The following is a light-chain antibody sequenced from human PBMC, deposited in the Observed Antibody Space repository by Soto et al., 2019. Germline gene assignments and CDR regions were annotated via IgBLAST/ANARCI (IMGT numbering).Light chain of an antibody. J-gene: IGLJ2*01. CDR1: SSDVGVYNY. V-gene: IGLV2-8*01. CDR2: EVN. CDR3: SSYAGNNNLI. Sequence: QSVLTQPPSASGSPGQSVTISCTGTSSDVGVYNYVSWYQQHPGKAPKLMIFEVNERPSGVPDRFSGSKSGNTASLTVSGLQAEDEADYYCSSYAGNNNLIFGGGTKLTVL.